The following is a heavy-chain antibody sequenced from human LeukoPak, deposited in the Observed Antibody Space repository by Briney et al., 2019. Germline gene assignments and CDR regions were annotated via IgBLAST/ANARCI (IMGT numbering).Heavy chain of an antibody. CDR3: ARDLDRYYYYYGMDV. CDR2: ISSSSSYI. J-gene: IGHJ6*02. V-gene: IGHV3-21*01. CDR1: GFTFSSYS. Sequence: PGGSLRLSCAASGFTFSSYSMNWVRQAPGKGLEWVSSISSSSSYIYYTDSVKGRFTISRDNAKNSLYLQMNSLRAEDTAVYYCARDLDRYYYYYGMDVWGQGTTVTVSS.